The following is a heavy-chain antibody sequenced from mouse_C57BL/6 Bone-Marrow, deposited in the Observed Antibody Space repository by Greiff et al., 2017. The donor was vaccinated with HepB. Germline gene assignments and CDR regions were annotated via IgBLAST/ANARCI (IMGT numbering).Heavy chain of an antibody. D-gene: IGHD2-3*01. V-gene: IGHV1-15*01. CDR2: IDPETGGT. CDR1: GYTFTDYE. J-gene: IGHJ3*01. Sequence: VQLVESGAELVRPGASVTLSCKASGYTFTDYEMHWVKQTPVHGLEWIGAIDPETGGTAYNQKFKGKAILTADKSSSTAYMELRSLTSEDSAVYYCTGSDDGYYRYWFAYWGQGTLVTVSA. CDR3: TGSDDGYYRYWFAY.